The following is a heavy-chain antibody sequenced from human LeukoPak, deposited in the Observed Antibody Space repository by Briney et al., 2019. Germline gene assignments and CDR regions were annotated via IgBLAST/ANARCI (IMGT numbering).Heavy chain of an antibody. V-gene: IGHV4-59*01. CDR3: ARTPWIQDAFDI. CDR1: GGSISSYY. Sequence: PSETLSLTCTVSGGSISSYYWSWIRQPPRKGLEWIGYIYYSGSTNYNPSLKSRVTISVDTSKDQFSLKLSSVTAADTAVYYCARTPWIQDAFDIWGQGTMVTASS. D-gene: IGHD5-18*01. J-gene: IGHJ3*02. CDR2: IYYSGST.